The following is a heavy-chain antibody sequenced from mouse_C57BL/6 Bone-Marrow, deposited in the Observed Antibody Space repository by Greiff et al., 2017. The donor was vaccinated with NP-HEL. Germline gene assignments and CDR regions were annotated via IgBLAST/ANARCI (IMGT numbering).Heavy chain of an antibody. J-gene: IGHJ4*01. CDR3: ARSIYYDYADDPFYAMDY. CDR1: GFTFTDYC. Sequence: EVQGVASGGGLVQPGGSLSLSCAASGFTFTDYCMSWVRQPPGKALEWLVFIRNKANGYTTAYSASVKGRFTISRDNSQSILYLQMNALRAEDSATYYCARSIYYDYADDPFYAMDYWGQGTSVTVSS. CDR2: IRNKANGYTT. V-gene: IGHV7-3*01. D-gene: IGHD2-4*01.